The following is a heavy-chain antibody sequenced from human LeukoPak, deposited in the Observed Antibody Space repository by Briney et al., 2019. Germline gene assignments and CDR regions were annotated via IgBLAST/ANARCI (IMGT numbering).Heavy chain of an antibody. Sequence: SETLSLTCTVSGGSISSYNWSWIRQPPGKGLEWIGYIYYSARTKYNPSLKSRLTISVDTSKNQFSLKLSSVTAADTAVYYCARHTDHLGYFQHWGQGTLVTVSS. V-gene: IGHV4-59*08. J-gene: IGHJ1*01. CDR3: ARHTDHLGYFQH. CDR1: GGSISSYN. D-gene: IGHD7-27*01. CDR2: IYYSART.